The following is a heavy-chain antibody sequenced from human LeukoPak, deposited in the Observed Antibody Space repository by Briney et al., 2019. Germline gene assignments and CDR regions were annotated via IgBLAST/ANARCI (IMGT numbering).Heavy chain of an antibody. D-gene: IGHD2-15*01. CDR1: GFTFSSYS. CDR3: ARSYPSYCSGGSCYSDWANGY. Sequence: GGSLRLSCAASGFTFSSYSMNWVRQAPGKGLEWVSSISSSSSCIYYADSVKGRFTISRDNAKNSLYLQMNSLRAEDTAVYYCARSYPSYCSGGSCYSDWANGYWGQGTLVTVSS. J-gene: IGHJ4*02. CDR2: ISSSSSCI. V-gene: IGHV3-21*01.